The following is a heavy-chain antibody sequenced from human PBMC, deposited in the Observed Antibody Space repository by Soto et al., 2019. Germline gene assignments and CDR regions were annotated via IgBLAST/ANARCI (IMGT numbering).Heavy chain of an antibody. J-gene: IGHJ4*02. CDR1: GFTFSSYG. CDR2: IWYDGSNK. V-gene: IGHV3-33*01. CDR3: ARSPITRYFDWSIDGGPLDY. Sequence: LRLSCAASGFTFSSYGMHWVLQAPGKGLEWVAVIWYDGSNKYYADSVKGRFTISRDNSKNTLYLQMNSLRAEDTAVYYCARSPITRYFDWSIDGGPLDYWGQGTLVTVSS. D-gene: IGHD3-9*01.